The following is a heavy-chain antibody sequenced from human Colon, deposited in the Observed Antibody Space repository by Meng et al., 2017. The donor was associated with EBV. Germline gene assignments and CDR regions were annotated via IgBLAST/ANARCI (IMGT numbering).Heavy chain of an antibody. D-gene: IGHD6-19*01. Sequence: QMQLQESGPGLVKPSEXLSLSCAVPGGSLRGTDYYWAWIRQPPGKGLEWIGSIYSSGSPYYSPSLKSRVTMSVDTSRNQISLKMTSVTAADTAVYFCARHKPLIYGSPYNSGWHADSWGQGTLVTVSS. CDR2: IYSSGSP. CDR1: GGSLRGTDYY. J-gene: IGHJ4*02. CDR3: ARHKPLIYGSPYNSGWHADS. V-gene: IGHV4-39*01.